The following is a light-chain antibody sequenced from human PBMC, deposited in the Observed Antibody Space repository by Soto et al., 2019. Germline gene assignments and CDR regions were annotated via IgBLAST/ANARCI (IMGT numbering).Light chain of an antibody. V-gene: IGKV3-20*01. CDR3: QQYGGSGT. J-gene: IGKJ1*01. CDR2: GAS. Sequence: LTQSPGTLSLSEGERATLSCRASQSVSNNYLAWYQQKPGQAPRLLIYGASNRATGIPDRFSGSGSGTDFTLTISRLEPEDFAVYYCQQYGGSGTFGQGTKVDI. CDR1: QSVSNNY.